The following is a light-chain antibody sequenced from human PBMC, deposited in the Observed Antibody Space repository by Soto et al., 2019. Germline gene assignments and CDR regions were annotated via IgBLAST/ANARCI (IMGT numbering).Light chain of an antibody. J-gene: IGKJ1*01. CDR2: DAS. Sequence: DIQMTQSPSTLSASVGDRVTITCRASQTISSWLAWYQQKPGKAPKLLIYDASSLESGVPQRFSGSGSGTEFTLTISSLQTDTFSTYYCQQYHSYWTFGQGTKVDIK. CDR3: QQYHSYWT. V-gene: IGKV1-5*01. CDR1: QTISSW.